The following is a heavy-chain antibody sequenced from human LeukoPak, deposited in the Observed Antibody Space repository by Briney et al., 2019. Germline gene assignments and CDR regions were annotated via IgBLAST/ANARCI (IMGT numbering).Heavy chain of an antibody. CDR1: GYDFTNYG. V-gene: IGHV1-18*01. D-gene: IGHD6-6*01. CDR3: ARYKDRYSSPSNFEY. Sequence: GASVKVSCKASGYDFTNYGIMWVRQAAGQGLEWMGCISGFSGDTKYGPKFQGRVTLTADTSTATAYMEVRSLRSDDTATYYCARYKDRYSSPSNFEYWGQGTQVTVSS. CDR2: ISGFSGDT. J-gene: IGHJ4*02.